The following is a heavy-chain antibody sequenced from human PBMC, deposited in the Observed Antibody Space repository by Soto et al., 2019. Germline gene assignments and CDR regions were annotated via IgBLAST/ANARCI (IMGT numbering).Heavy chain of an antibody. CDR3: ARFLGYCSGGSCYSSTLSYGMDV. D-gene: IGHD2-15*01. J-gene: IGHJ6*02. CDR1: GGSISSGGYY. Sequence: PSETLSLTCTVSGGSISSGGYYWSWIRQHPGKGLEWIGEINHSGSTNYNPSLKSRVTISVDTSKNQFSLKLSSVTAADTAVYYCARFLGYCSGGSCYSSTLSYGMDVWGQGTTVTVSS. CDR2: INHSGST. V-gene: IGHV4-31*03.